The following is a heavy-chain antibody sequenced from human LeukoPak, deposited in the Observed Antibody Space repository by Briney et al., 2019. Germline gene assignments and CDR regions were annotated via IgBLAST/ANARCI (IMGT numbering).Heavy chain of an antibody. J-gene: IGHJ3*02. D-gene: IGHD1-26*01. Sequence: GASVKVSCKASGGTFSSYAISWVRQAPGQGLEWMGRIIPILGIANYAQKFQGRVTITADKSTSTAYMELSSLRSEDTAVYYCARVSSSGSYSGDLAFDIWGQGTMVTVPS. CDR1: GGTFSSYA. CDR3: ARVSSSGSYSGDLAFDI. V-gene: IGHV1-69*04. CDR2: IIPILGIA.